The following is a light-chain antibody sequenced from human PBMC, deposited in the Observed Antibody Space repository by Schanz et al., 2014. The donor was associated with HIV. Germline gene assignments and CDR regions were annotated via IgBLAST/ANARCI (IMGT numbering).Light chain of an antibody. CDR1: QSVTTSS. CDR3: QQYDSSPIT. V-gene: IGKV3-20*01. Sequence: EIVLTQSPGTLSLSPGERASLSCRASQSVTTSSLAWYQQKPGQAPRLLIYGASSRATGVPDRFSGSGSGTDFTLTISRLEPEDFALYYCQQYDSSPITFGQGTRLEIK. J-gene: IGKJ5*01. CDR2: GAS.